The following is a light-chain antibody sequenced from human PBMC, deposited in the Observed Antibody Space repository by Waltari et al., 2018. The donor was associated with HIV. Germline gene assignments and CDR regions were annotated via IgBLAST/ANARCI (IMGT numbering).Light chain of an antibody. J-gene: IGKJ2*01. Sequence: EIVLTQSPGTLSLSPGERATLYCRAGQSVISSYLAWYQQKPGQAPRLLIHGASSRATGIPDRFSGSGSGTDFTLTISRLEPEDFAIYYCQQYGTSPLFGQGTKVEI. CDR2: GAS. CDR1: QSVISSY. CDR3: QQYGTSPL. V-gene: IGKV3-20*01.